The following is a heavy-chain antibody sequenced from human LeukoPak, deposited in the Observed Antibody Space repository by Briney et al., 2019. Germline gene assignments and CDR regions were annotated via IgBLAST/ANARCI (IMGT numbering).Heavy chain of an antibody. CDR1: GFTFRSYS. J-gene: IGHJ3*02. D-gene: IGHD3-10*01. Sequence: GGSLRLSCAASGFTFRSYSMNWVRQAPGKGLEWVSSISSSSSYIYYADSVKGRFTISRDNAKNSLYLQMNSLRAEDTAVYYCARDPPTYYYGSGRGAFDIWGQGTMVTVSS. CDR2: ISSSSSYI. V-gene: IGHV3-21*01. CDR3: ARDPPTYYYGSGRGAFDI.